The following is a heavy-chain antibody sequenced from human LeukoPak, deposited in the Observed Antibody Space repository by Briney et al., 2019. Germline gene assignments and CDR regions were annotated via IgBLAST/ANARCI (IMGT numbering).Heavy chain of an antibody. CDR1: GYTFTSYS. CDR2: ISPSNGDT. CDR3: VRDSGWELRHFFFDD. J-gene: IGHJ4*02. V-gene: IGHV1-18*04. Sequence: ASVKVSCKASGYTFTSYSINWVRRAPGQGLEWKGWISPSNGDTSYAQKVQDRVTMTTDTSTTTVYMELRSLGSDDTAIYYCVRDSGWELRHFFFDDWGQGTLVTVSS. D-gene: IGHD4-23*01.